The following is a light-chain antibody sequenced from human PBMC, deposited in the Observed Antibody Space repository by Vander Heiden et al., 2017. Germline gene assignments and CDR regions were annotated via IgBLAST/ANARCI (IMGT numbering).Light chain of an antibody. CDR3: QQYGSSPRT. V-gene: IGKV3-20*01. Sequence: DIVLTQSPGTLSLSPGERATLSCRASQSVSSSYLAWYQQKPRQAPRLLIYGASSRATGIPDRCSGSGSGTDFTLTISRLEPEDVAVYYCQQYGSSPRTFGQGTKVEIK. CDR2: GAS. CDR1: QSVSSSY. J-gene: IGKJ1*01.